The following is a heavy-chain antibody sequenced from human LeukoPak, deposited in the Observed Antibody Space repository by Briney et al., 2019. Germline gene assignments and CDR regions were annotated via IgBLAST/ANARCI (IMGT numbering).Heavy chain of an antibody. CDR3: ARRSGIAVAGAFDY. V-gene: IGHV3-48*01. D-gene: IGHD6-19*01. CDR1: GFTFSSYS. Sequence: PGGSLRLSCAASGFTFSSYSMNWVRQAPGKGLEWVSYISSSSTIYHADSVKGRFTISRDNAKNSLYLQMNSLRAEDTAVYYCARRSGIAVAGAFDYWGQGTLVTVSS. CDR2: ISSSSTI. J-gene: IGHJ4*02.